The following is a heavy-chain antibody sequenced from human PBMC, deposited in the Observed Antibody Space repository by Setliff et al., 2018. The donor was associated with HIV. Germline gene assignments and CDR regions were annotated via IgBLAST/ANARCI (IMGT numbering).Heavy chain of an antibody. D-gene: IGHD5-18*01. Sequence: GASVKVSCKVSGYTLTELSRHWVRQAPGKGLEWMGDFDPEDGEPIYAQNFQGRVTMTADKSTSTVYMELRSLRSEDTAVYFCARGWSEDTSMVQVEYFEHWGQGTLVTVSS. V-gene: IGHV1-24*01. J-gene: IGHJ1*01. CDR1: GYTLTELS. CDR3: ARGWSEDTSMVQVEYFEH. CDR2: FDPEDGEP.